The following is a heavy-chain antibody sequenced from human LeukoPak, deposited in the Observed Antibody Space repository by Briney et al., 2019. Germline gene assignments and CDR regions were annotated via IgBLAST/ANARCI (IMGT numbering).Heavy chain of an antibody. V-gene: IGHV1-2*02. CDR3: ARRGDKNSYGQDAFDI. J-gene: IGHJ3*02. CDR2: INPNSGGT. CDR1: GYTFTGYY. Sequence: ASVKVSCKASGYTFTGYYMHWVRQAPGQGLEWIGWINPNSGGTNYAQKFQGRVTMPRDTSISTAYMELSRLRSDDTAVYYCARRGDKNSYGQDAFDIWGQGTMVTVSS. D-gene: IGHD5-18*01.